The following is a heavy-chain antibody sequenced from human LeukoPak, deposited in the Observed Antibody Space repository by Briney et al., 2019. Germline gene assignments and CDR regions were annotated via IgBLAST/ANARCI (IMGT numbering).Heavy chain of an antibody. V-gene: IGHV3-23*01. Sequence: GGSLRLSCATSGTNFSNYWMSWVRQAPGKGLEWVSTISGVGDATYYADSVKGRFTISRDNSKNTVDLLMNSLGAEDTAVYYCARDSLMLRGPLVIYYFDFWGQGTLVTVSS. D-gene: IGHD3-10*01. J-gene: IGHJ4*02. CDR1: GTNFSNYW. CDR2: ISGVGDAT. CDR3: ARDSLMLRGPLVIYYFDF.